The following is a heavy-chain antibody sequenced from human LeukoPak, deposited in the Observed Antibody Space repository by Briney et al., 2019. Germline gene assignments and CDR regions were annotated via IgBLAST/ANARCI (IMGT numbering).Heavy chain of an antibody. Sequence: SETLSLTCTVSGGSISSGDYYWSWIRQPPGKGLEWIGYIYYSGSTYYNPSLKSRVTISVDTSKNQFSLKLSSVTAADTAVYYCGRGYYYDSSGYHAKGYRYFDLWGRGTLVTVSS. J-gene: IGHJ2*01. D-gene: IGHD3-22*01. V-gene: IGHV4-30-4*01. CDR3: GRGYYYDSSGYHAKGYRYFDL. CDR1: GGSISSGDYY. CDR2: IYYSGST.